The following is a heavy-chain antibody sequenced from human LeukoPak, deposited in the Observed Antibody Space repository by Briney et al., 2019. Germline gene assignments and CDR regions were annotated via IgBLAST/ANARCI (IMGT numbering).Heavy chain of an antibody. CDR2: ISSSSTYI. D-gene: IGHD4/OR15-4a*01. CDR1: GFTFSNYT. J-gene: IGHJ4*02. Sequence: KPGGSLRLSCAASGFTFSNYTMNWVRQAPGKGLEWVSPISSSSTYIYYADSVKGRFTTSRDNAKNSLYLQMNSLRAEETAVYYCARDEVYGEQYYFDYWGQGTLVTVSS. CDR3: ARDEVYGEQYYFDY. V-gene: IGHV3-21*01.